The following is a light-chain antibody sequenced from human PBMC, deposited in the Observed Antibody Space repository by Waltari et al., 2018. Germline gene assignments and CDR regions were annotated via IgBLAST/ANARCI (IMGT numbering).Light chain of an antibody. CDR3: QMYVRLPVT. J-gene: IGKJ1*01. Sequence: IVLTQSPGTLASSPGERATLSCRASQSVGRALAWYQQKPGQAPRLLIYDTSTRATGISDKFSGSGSGTDFSLTISRVEPEDFAVYFCQMYVRLPVTFGQGTKVEVK. V-gene: IGKV3-20*01. CDR2: DTS. CDR1: QSVGRA.